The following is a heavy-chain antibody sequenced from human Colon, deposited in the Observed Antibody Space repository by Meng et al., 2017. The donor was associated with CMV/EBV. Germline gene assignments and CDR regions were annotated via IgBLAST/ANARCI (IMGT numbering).Heavy chain of an antibody. CDR2: ISGDGTNT. CDR3: AKFAGGGSGWYRFDD. J-gene: IGHJ4*02. V-gene: IGHV3-23*01. D-gene: IGHD6-19*01. CDR1: GFTFSSYA. Sequence: GGSLRLSCAASGFTFSSYAMSWVRQAPGKGREWVSAISGDGTNTYNADSVKGRFTISRDNAKNTLYLQMNSLRVEDTAVYYCAKFAGGGSGWYRFDDWGQGALVTVSS.